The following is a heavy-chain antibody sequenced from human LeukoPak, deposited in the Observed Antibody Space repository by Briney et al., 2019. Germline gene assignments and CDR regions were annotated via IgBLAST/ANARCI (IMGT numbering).Heavy chain of an antibody. J-gene: IGHJ6*04. CDR1: GFTFSSYE. D-gene: IGHD2-2*01. Sequence: QAWVSLRRYGAASGFTFSSYEMNRVRQAQGLGLEWVSYISSSGSTLYYADSVKGRFTISRDNAKNSLYLQMNSLRAEDTAVYYCARADCSSTSCFPNYYYYGMDVWGKGTTVTVSS. CDR2: ISSSGSTL. CDR3: ARADCSSTSCFPNYYYYGMDV. V-gene: IGHV3-48*03.